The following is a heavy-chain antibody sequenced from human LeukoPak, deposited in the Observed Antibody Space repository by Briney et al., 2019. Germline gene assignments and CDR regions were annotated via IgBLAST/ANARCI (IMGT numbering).Heavy chain of an antibody. Sequence: SETLSLTCAVYGGSISSYYWSWIRQPPGKGLEWIGYIYYSGSTNYNPSLKSRVTISVDTSKNQFSLKLSSVTAADTAVYYCARLHDYYMDVWGKGTTVTVSS. CDR3: ARLHDYYMDV. CDR2: IYYSGST. CDR1: GGSISSYY. V-gene: IGHV4-59*01. J-gene: IGHJ6*03.